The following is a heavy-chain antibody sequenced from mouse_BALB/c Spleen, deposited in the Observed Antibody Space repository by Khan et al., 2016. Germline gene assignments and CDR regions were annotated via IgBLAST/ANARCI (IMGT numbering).Heavy chain of an antibody. CDR2: ISSGGSYT. CDR3: ARNDYDYDGYAMDD. Sequence: EVELVESGGDLVKPGGSLKLSCAASGFTFSSYGMSWVRQTPDKRLEWVATISSGGSYTYYPDSVKGRFTISRDNAKNTLYLQRSSLKSEDTAMYYCARNDYDYDGYAMDDWGQGTSVTVSS. CDR1: GFTFSSYG. D-gene: IGHD2-4*01. V-gene: IGHV5-6*01. J-gene: IGHJ4*01.